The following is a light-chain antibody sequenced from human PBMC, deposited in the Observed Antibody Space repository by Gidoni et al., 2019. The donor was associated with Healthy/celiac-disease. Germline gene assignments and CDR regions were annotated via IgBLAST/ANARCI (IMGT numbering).Light chain of an antibody. V-gene: IGKV1-39*01. CDR1: QSISSD. Sequence: DIQLTQSPSSLSASVGDRVTITCRASQSISSDLNWYQQKPGKAPKLLIYAASSLQSGVPSMFSGSGAGTDFTLTISSLQPEDFATYYCQQSYSTITFGPGTKVDIK. CDR2: AAS. CDR3: QQSYSTIT. J-gene: IGKJ3*01.